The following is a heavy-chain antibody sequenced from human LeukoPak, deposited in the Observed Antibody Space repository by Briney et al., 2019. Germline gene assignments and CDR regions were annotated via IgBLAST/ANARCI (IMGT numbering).Heavy chain of an antibody. D-gene: IGHD3-22*01. CDR3: ARLYHDSSGYPGGLDY. V-gene: IGHV1-24*01. CDR2: FDPEDGET. CDR1: GYTLTELS. Sequence: ASVKVSCKVSGYTLTELSMHWVRQAPGKGLEWMGGFDPEDGETIYAQKFQGRVTMTEDTSTDTAYMELSSLRSEDTAVYYCARLYHDSSGYPGGLDYWGQGTLVTVSS. J-gene: IGHJ4*02.